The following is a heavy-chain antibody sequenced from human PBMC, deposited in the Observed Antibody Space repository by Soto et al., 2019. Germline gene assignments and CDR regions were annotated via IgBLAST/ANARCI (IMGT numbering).Heavy chain of an antibody. CDR1: GFTFSSYG. J-gene: IGHJ6*02. CDR2: IWYGGSNK. Sequence: GGSLRLSCAASGFTFSSYGMHWVRQAPGKGLEWVAVIWYGGSNKYYADSVKGRFTISRDNSKNTLYLQMNSLRAEDTAVYYCAREYYYYYYGMDVWGQGTTVTVSS. V-gene: IGHV3-33*01. CDR3: AREYYYYYYGMDV.